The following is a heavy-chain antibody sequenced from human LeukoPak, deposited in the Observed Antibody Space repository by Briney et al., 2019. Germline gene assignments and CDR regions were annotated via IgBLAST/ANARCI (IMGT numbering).Heavy chain of an antibody. V-gene: IGHV1-2*02. D-gene: IGHD6-19*01. CDR1: GYTFTGYY. Sequence: ASVKVSCKASGYTFTGYYIHWVRQAPGQGLEWMGWINPNSGGTNYAQKLQGRVTMTTDTSTSTAYMELRSLRSDDTAVYYCASTHGAVAETYDMDVWGQGTTVTVSS. J-gene: IGHJ6*02. CDR3: ASTHGAVAETYDMDV. CDR2: INPNSGGT.